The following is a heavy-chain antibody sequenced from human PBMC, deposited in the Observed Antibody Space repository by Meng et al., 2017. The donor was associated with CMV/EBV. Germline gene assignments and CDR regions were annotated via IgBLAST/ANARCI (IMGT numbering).Heavy chain of an antibody. D-gene: IGHD2-15*01. V-gene: IGHV1-69*02. CDR3: ASRPGGSGPFDP. Sequence: CKASGGTFSSYPISWVRQAPGQGLEWMGRIIPILGIANYAQKFQGRVTITADKSTSTAYMELSSLRSEDTAVYYCASRPGGSGPFDPWGQGTLVTVSS. CDR1: GGTFSSYP. CDR2: IIPILGIA. J-gene: IGHJ5*02.